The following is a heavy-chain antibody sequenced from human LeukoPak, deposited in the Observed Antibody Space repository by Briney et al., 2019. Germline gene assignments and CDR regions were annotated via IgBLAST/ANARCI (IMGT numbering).Heavy chain of an antibody. J-gene: IGHJ4*02. V-gene: IGHV3-23*01. CDR1: GFTFSSYG. CDR2: ISASGGST. D-gene: IGHD6-19*01. CDR3: ARVAVGGSRAFDI. Sequence: GGTLRLSCAASGFTFSSYGMSWVRQSPGKGLEWVSGISASGGSTYYADSVKGRFTISRDNSKNTVYLQMDSLREEDTAVYYCARVAVGGSRAFDIWGQGTLVTVSS.